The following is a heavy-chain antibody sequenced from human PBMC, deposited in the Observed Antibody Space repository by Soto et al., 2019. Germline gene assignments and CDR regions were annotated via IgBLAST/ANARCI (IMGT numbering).Heavy chain of an antibody. CDR3: ARDGHVFFGVVIIDWGDNSPNLDY. CDR1: GYTFTSYG. V-gene: IGHV1-18*01. Sequence: ASVKVSCKASGYTFTSYGISWVRQAPGQGLEWMGWISAYNGNTNYAQKLQGRVTMTTDTSTSKAYMELRSLRSDDTAVYYCARDGHVFFGVVIIDWGDNSPNLDYWGQGTLVTVSS. J-gene: IGHJ4*02. D-gene: IGHD3-3*01. CDR2: ISAYNGNT.